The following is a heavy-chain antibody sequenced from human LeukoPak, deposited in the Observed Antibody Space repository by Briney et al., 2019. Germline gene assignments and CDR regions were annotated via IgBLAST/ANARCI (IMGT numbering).Heavy chain of an antibody. D-gene: IGHD4-23*01. J-gene: IGHJ5*02. CDR2: INPSGGNT. CDR1: GYTFTSYF. CDR3: ARDNSVEDTARWFDP. Sequence: ASVKVSCKASGYTFTSYFMYWVRQAPGQGLEWMGLINPSGGNTSYAQKFQGRVTMTRDMSTSTDYMELSSLRSEDTAVYYCARDNSVEDTARWFDPWGQGTLVTVSS. V-gene: IGHV1-46*01.